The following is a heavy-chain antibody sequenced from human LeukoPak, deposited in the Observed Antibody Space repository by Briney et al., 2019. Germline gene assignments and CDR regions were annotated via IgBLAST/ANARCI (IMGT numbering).Heavy chain of an antibody. D-gene: IGHD5-12*01. J-gene: IGHJ4*02. Sequence: GGSLRLSCAASGFTFSDYWMHWVRQAPGKGLVWVSRISSDGSSTSYADSVKGRFTISRDNAKNTLYLQMNSLRAEDTAVYYCARTAYSDYSLGFWGQGTLVTVSS. V-gene: IGHV3-74*01. CDR2: ISSDGSST. CDR3: ARTAYSDYSLGF. CDR1: GFTFSDYW.